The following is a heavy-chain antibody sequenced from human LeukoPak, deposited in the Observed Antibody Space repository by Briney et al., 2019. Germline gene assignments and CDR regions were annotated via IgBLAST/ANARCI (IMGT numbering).Heavy chain of an antibody. V-gene: IGHV3-66*04. J-gene: IGHJ3*02. CDR2: IYSGGTP. D-gene: IGHD3-9*01. Sequence: GGSLRLSCAASGFTVSSNYMSWVRQAPGKGLEWVSVIYSGGTPYYADSVKGRFTISRDNSKNTLYLQMNSLRAEDTAVYYCARPRGLRYFDWSPDAFDIWGQGTMVTVSS. CDR3: ARPRGLRYFDWSPDAFDI. CDR1: GFTVSSNY.